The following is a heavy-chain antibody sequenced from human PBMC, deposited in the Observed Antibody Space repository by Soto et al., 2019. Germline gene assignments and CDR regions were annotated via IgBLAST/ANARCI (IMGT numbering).Heavy chain of an antibody. J-gene: IGHJ4*02. D-gene: IGHD4-17*01. Sequence: QVQLQESGPGLVKPSETLSLTCTVSGGSISSYYWSWIRQPAGKGLEWIGRIYSSGSTNYNPSLKSRLTRSVDTSKNQVSLNLSSGTAADAAVYYCARATRDYGDYGYFDYWGQGTLVTVSS. CDR1: GGSISSYY. CDR3: ARATRDYGDYGYFDY. V-gene: IGHV4-4*07. CDR2: IYSSGST.